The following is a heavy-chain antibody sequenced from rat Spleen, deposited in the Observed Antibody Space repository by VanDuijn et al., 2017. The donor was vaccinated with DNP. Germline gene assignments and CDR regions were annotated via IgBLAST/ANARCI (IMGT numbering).Heavy chain of an antibody. V-gene: IGHV2-41*01. D-gene: IGHD1-4*01. J-gene: IGHJ3*01. CDR3: AREPPGAGGWFAY. CDR1: EFSLTSYN. Sequence: QVQLKESGPGLVQPSQTLSLTCTVAEFSLTSYNIHWVRQPPGKSLEWMGVIWNTGDTRYNSALKSRLRISKDTSKSQVFLKMHSLQTEYTATYYCAREPPGAGGWFAYWCQGTLVTVSS. CDR2: IWNTGDT.